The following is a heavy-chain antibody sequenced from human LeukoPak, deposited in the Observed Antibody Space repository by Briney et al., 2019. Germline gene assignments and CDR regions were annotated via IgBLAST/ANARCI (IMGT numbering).Heavy chain of an antibody. CDR2: ISYDGSNK. CDR1: GFTFSDYA. D-gene: IGHD1-26*01. V-gene: IGHV3-30*04. Sequence: GRSLRLSCAASGFTFSDYALHWVRQAPGKGLEWVAVISYDGSNKYYADSVKGRFTISRDNSKNTLYLQMNSLRAEDAAVYCCASNIVGATPWVYYYYMDVWGKGTTVTVSS. J-gene: IGHJ6*03. CDR3: ASNIVGATPWVYYYYMDV.